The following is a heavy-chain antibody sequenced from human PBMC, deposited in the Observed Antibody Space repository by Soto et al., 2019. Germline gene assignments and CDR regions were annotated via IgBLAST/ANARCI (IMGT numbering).Heavy chain of an antibody. J-gene: IGHJ3*02. CDR2: INPNSGGT. D-gene: IGHD1-26*01. Sequence: QVQLVQSGAEVKKPGASVKVSCKASGYTFTGYYMHWVRQAPGQGLEWMGWINPNSGGTNYAQKFQGWVTMTRDTSISTAYLELSGLYSDDRAVYYGASEGGVGSTIGKAFDIWGQGTMVTVSS. CDR3: ASEGGVGSTIGKAFDI. V-gene: IGHV1-2*04. CDR1: GYTFTGYY.